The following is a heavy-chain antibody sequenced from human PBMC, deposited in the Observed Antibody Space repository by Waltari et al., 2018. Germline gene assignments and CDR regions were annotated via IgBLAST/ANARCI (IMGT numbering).Heavy chain of an antibody. V-gene: IGHV4-59*01. D-gene: IGHD3-3*01. CDR1: GGSISRYY. J-gene: IGHJ1*01. CDR2: IYYSGST. CDR3: ARGPLHYDFWSGYSAEYFQH. Sequence: QVQLQESGPGLVKPSETLSLTCTVSGGSISRYYWSWIRQPPGKGLEWIGYIYYSGSTNYNPSLKSRVTISVDTSKNQFSLKLSSVTAADTAVYYCARGPLHYDFWSGYSAEYFQHWGQGTLVTVSS.